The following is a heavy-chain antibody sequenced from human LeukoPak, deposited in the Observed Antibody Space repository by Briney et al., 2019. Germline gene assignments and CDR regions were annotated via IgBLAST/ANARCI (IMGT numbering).Heavy chain of an antibody. CDR1: GFTFSSYS. CDR3: ARGNRRAYYFDY. V-gene: IGHV3-21*01. CDR2: ISSSSSYI. Sequence: GGSQRLSCAASGFTFSSYSMNWVRQAPGKGLEWVSSISSSSSYIYYADSVKGRFTISRDNAKNSLYLQMNSLRAEDTAVYYCARGNRRAYYFDYWGQGTLVTVSS. J-gene: IGHJ4*02.